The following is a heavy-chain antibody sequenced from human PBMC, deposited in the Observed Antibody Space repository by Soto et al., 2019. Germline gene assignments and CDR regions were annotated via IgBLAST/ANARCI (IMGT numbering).Heavy chain of an antibody. J-gene: IGHJ6*02. CDR1: GGTFSSYA. D-gene: IGHD3-3*01. CDR3: ARGAYDFWSGYYKPYSYYYGMDV. V-gene: IGHV1-69*06. CDR2: IIPIFGTA. Sequence: QVQLVQSGAEVKKPGSSVKVSCKASGGTFSSYAISWVRQAPGQGLEWMGGIIPIFGTANYAQKFQGRVTITADKSTSTAYMEQSSLRSEDTAVYYCARGAYDFWSGYYKPYSYYYGMDVWGQGTTVTVSS.